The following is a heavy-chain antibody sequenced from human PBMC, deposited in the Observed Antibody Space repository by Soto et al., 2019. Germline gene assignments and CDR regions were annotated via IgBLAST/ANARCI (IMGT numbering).Heavy chain of an antibody. D-gene: IGHD1-7*01. Sequence: NLSLTCAVSGGSISSSNWWSWVRQPPGKGLEWIGEIYHSGSTNYNPSLKSRVTISVDKSKNQFSLKLSSVTAADTAVYYCARRGTTQGLYFDYWGQGTLVTVSS. J-gene: IGHJ4*02. CDR1: GGSISSSNW. CDR3: ARRGTTQGLYFDY. CDR2: IYHSGST. V-gene: IGHV4-4*02.